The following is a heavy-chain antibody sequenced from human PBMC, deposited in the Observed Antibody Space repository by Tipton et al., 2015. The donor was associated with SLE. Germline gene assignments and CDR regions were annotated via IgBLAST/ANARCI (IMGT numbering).Heavy chain of an antibody. J-gene: IGHJ4*02. CDR3: ARDFRLWNDPYFDY. Sequence: QLVQSGAEVKKPGASVKVSCKASGYTFTSYDINWVRQATGQGLEWMGWMNPNSGNTGYAQKFQGRVTMTRNTSISTAYMELSSLRSEDTAVYYCARDFRLWNDPYFDYWGQGTLVTVSS. D-gene: IGHD1-1*01. CDR1: GYTFTSYD. CDR2: MNPNSGNT. V-gene: IGHV1-8*02.